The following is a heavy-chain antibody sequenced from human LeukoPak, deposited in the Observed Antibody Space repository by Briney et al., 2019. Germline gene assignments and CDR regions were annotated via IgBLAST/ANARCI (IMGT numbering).Heavy chain of an antibody. CDR1: GYTFTSYG. CDR3: AREARYLLFSMVRGTYGMDV. Sequence: ASVKVSCKASGYTFTSYGISWVRQAPGQGLEWMGWINAYNGNTNYAQKLQGRVTMTTDTSTSTAYMELRSLRSDDTAVYYCAREARYLLFSMVRGTYGMDVWGQGTTVTVSS. D-gene: IGHD3-10*01. V-gene: IGHV1-18*01. J-gene: IGHJ6*02. CDR2: INAYNGNT.